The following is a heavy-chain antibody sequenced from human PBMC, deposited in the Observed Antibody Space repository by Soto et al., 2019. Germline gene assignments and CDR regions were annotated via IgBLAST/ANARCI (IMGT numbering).Heavy chain of an antibody. J-gene: IGHJ3*02. CDR3: TLGSWSAETFDI. V-gene: IGHV1-69*02. D-gene: IGHD6-13*01. Sequence: QVQLVQSGAEVKKPGSSVKVSCKASGGTFSTYTIIWVRQAPGQRLEWMGRILPMLDITNSAQRFQGRVTITADKSTSTAYLELSSRRSEDTAVYYCTLGSWSAETFDIWGRGTMVTVSS. CDR2: ILPMLDIT. CDR1: GGTFSTYT.